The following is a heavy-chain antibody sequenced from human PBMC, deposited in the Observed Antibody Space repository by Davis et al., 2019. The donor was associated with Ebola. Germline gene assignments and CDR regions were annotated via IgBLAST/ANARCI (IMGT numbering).Heavy chain of an antibody. CDR3: ARGYPGYCSSTSCQRRKMFDP. D-gene: IGHD2-2*01. Sequence: ASVKVSCKASGYTFTSYDINWVRQATGQGLEWMGWMNPNSGNTGYAQKFQGRVTMTRNTSISTAYMELSSLRSEDTAVYYCARGYPGYCSSTSCQRRKMFDPWGQRTLVTVSS. CDR2: MNPNSGNT. CDR1: GYTFTSYD. J-gene: IGHJ5*02. V-gene: IGHV1-8*01.